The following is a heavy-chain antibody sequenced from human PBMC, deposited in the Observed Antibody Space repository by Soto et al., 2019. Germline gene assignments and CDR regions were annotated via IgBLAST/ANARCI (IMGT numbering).Heavy chain of an antibody. CDR2: ISGSGGST. D-gene: IGHD3-3*02. V-gene: IGHV3-23*01. Sequence: GGSLRLSCAASGFTFNRYAMSWVRQAPGKGLEWVSTISGSGGSTYYADSVQGRFSISRDNSKNTLYVQMNSLRAEDTAVYYCERDRIFGKGYNLGFDSWRKAPRVTV. CDR3: ERDRIFGKGYNLGFDS. J-gene: IGHJ4*02. CDR1: GFTFNRYA.